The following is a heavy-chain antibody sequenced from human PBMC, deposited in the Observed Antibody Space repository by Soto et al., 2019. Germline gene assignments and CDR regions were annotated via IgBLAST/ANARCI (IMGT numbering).Heavy chain of an antibody. V-gene: IGHV4-34*01. CDR3: ARGTPVIYWYFDL. Sequence: QVQLQQWGAGLLKPSETLSLTCAVYGGSFSGYYWSWIRQPPGKGLEWIGEINHSGSTNYNPSLKSRVTISVDTSKSQFSLKLSSVTAADTAVYYCARGTPVIYWYFDLWGRGTLVTVSS. CDR1: GGSFSGYY. CDR2: INHSGST. D-gene: IGHD3-16*02. J-gene: IGHJ2*01.